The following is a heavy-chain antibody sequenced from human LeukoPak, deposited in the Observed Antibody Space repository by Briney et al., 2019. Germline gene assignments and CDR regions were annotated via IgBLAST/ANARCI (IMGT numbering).Heavy chain of an antibody. J-gene: IGHJ4*02. Sequence: SETLSLTCTVSGGSISSYYWSWIRQPPGKGLEWVGSISYSGSTYYNPSLKSRITISVDTSKNQFSLRVSSLTAADTAVYYCARQRITFGGVISIFDSWGQGTLVTVSS. CDR2: ISYSGST. CDR1: GGSISSYY. V-gene: IGHV4-39*01. CDR3: ARQRITFGGVISIFDS. D-gene: IGHD3-16*02.